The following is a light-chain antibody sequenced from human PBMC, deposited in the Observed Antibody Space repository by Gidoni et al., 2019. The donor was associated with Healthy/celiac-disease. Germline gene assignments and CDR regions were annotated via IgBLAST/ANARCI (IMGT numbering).Light chain of an antibody. V-gene: IGLV2-14*01. CDR1: SSDAGGYNY. CDR2: EVS. CDR3: SSYTSSSTLEV. J-gene: IGLJ1*01. Sequence: QSALTQPASVSGSPGQSITISCTGTSSDAGGYNYVSWYQQHPGKAPKLVIYEVSNRPSGVSNRFSGSKSGNTASLTISGLQAEDEADYYCSSYTSSSTLEVFGTGTKVTVL.